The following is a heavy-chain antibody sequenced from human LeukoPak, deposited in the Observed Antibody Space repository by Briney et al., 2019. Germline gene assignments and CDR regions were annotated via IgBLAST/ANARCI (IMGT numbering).Heavy chain of an antibody. J-gene: IGHJ4*02. CDR2: INHSGST. D-gene: IGHD2-21*02. Sequence: PSETLSLTCAVYGGSFSGYYWSWIRQPPGKGLEWIGEINHSGSTNYNPSLKSRVTISVDTSKNQFSLKLSSVTAADTAVYYCVSVVTARIDYWGQGTLVTVSS. V-gene: IGHV4-34*03. CDR3: VSVVTARIDY. CDR1: GGSFSGYY.